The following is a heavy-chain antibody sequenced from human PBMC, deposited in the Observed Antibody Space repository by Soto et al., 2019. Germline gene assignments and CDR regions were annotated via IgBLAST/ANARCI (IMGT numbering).Heavy chain of an antibody. Sequence: QLQLQESGSGLVKPSQTLSLTCAVSGGSISSGSYTWSWIRQPPGKGLEWIGYIYHSGSNYYNPSRKRRVTISVDRSKNQFSRKLSSVTAAGTAGYYCARVHVVAAQHWRLGALVTVS. V-gene: IGHV4-30-2*01. D-gene: IGHD2-15*01. CDR3: ARVHVVAAQH. J-gene: IGHJ4*02. CDR2: IYHSGSN. CDR1: GGSISSGSYT.